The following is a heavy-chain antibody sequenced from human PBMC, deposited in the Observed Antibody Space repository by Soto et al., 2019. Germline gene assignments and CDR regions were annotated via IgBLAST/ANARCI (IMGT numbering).Heavy chain of an antibody. CDR1: GFTFSSYS. CDR2: ISSSSTI. CDR3: ARESRFLEWLSLNWFDP. V-gene: IGHV3-48*02. Sequence: PGGSLRLSCAASGFTFSSYSMNWVRQAPGKGLEWVSYISSSSTIYYADSVKGRFTISRDNAKNSLYLQMSSLRDEDTAVYYCARESRFLEWLSLNWFDPWGQGTLVTVSS. J-gene: IGHJ5*02. D-gene: IGHD3-3*01.